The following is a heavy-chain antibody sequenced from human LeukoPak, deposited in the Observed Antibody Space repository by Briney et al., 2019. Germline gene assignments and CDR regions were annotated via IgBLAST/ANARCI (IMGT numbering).Heavy chain of an antibody. CDR3: ARGGGGADIVVVPAAIVYYFDY. CDR2: INHSGST. J-gene: IGHJ4*02. Sequence: SETLSHTCAVYGGSFSGYYWSWIRQPPGKGLEWIGEINHSGSTNYNPSLKSRVTISVDTSKNQFSLKLSSVTAADTAVYYCARGGGGADIVVVPAAIVYYFDYWGQGTLVTVSS. D-gene: IGHD2-2*02. V-gene: IGHV4-34*01. CDR1: GGSFSGYY.